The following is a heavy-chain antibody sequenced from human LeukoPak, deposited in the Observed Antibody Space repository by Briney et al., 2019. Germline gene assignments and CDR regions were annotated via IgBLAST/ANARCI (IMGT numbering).Heavy chain of an antibody. CDR2: IYSGGST. CDR1: GFTVSSNY. D-gene: IGHD6-19*01. J-gene: IGHJ5*02. V-gene: IGHV3-53*01. Sequence: GGSLRLSCAASGFTVSSNYMSWVRQAPGKGLEWVSVIYSGGSTYYADSVKGRFTISRDNSKNTLYLQMNSLRAEDTAVYYCAKVDSSGWYRRGGNWFDPWGQGTLVTVSS. CDR3: AKVDSSGWYRRGGNWFDP.